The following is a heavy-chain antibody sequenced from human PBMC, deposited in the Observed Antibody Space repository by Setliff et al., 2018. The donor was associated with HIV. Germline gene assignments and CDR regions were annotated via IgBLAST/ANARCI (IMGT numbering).Heavy chain of an antibody. Sequence: SETLSLTCSVSGVSINRTDHYWGWIRQSPGKSLEWIGSVSQSGSTYYNPSLKSRITISVDRSKNLFSLKLISVTAADQGVYYCARVPVPGANWFDPWGVGTLVTVSS. J-gene: IGHJ5*02. V-gene: IGHV4-39*01. CDR1: GVSINRTDHY. CDR2: VSQSGST. CDR3: ARVPVPGANWFDP.